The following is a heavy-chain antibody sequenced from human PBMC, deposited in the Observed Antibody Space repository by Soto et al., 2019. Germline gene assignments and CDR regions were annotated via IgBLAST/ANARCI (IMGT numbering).Heavy chain of an antibody. D-gene: IGHD2-15*01. CDR1: GFTFSSYA. CDR3: AKIEVVVEGYYMDV. V-gene: IGHV3-23*01. CDR2: ISGSGGST. Sequence: GGSLRLSCAASGFTFSSYAMSWVRQAPGKGLEWVSAISGSGGSTYYADSVKGRFTISRDNSKNTLYLQMNSLRAEDTAVYYCAKIEVVVEGYYMDVWGKGTTVTVSS. J-gene: IGHJ6*03.